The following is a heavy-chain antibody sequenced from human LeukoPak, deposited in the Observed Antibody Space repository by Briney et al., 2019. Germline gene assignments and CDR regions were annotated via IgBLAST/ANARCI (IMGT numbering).Heavy chain of an antibody. CDR2: ISSSSSTI. CDR3: ARDQSSGWTNDAFDI. J-gene: IGHJ3*02. D-gene: IGHD6-19*01. Sequence: GGSLRLSCAASGFTFSSYSMNWVRQAPGMGLEWVSYISSSSSTIYYADSVKGRFTISRDNAKNSLYLQMNSLRAEDTAVYYCARDQSSGWTNDAFDIWGQGTMVTVSS. CDR1: GFTFSSYS. V-gene: IGHV3-48*01.